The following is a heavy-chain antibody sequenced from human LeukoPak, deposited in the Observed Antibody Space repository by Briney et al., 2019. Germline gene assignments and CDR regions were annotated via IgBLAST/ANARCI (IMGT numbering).Heavy chain of an antibody. V-gene: IGHV4-59*01. D-gene: IGHD2-2*01. CDR3: ARDQGSSSYFDY. CDR1: GGSISSYY. CDR2: IYYSGST. Sequence: PSETLSLTCTVSGGSISSYYWSWIRQPPRKGLEWIGYIYYSGSTNYNPSLKSRVTISVDTSKNQFSLKLSSVTAADTAVYYCARDQGSSSYFDYWGQGTLVTVSS. J-gene: IGHJ4*02.